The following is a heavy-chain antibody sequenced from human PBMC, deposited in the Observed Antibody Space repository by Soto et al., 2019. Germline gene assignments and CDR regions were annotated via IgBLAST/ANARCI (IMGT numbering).Heavy chain of an antibody. CDR3: ARHPNFIAAAGTGWFDP. V-gene: IGHV4-39*01. D-gene: IGHD6-13*01. CDR1: GGSISDSSYY. J-gene: IGHJ5*02. Sequence: QLQLQESGPGLVKPSETLSLTCTGSGGSISDSSYYWGWIRQPPGKGLEWIGSVYFSGRTYYSPSLTSRLTISVDTSKNQFSLKLSSVTAADTAVYYCARHPNFIAAAGTGWFDPWGQGALVTVSS. CDR2: VYFSGRT.